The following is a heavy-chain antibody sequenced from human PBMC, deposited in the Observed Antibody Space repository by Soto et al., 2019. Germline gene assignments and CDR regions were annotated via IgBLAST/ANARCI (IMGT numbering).Heavy chain of an antibody. J-gene: IGHJ6*02. CDR1: GYTFTSYG. CDR2: ISAYNGNT. V-gene: IGHV1-18*01. D-gene: IGHD3-3*01. Sequence: ASVKVSCXASGYTFTSYGISWVRQAPGQGLEWMGWISAYNGNTNYAQKLQGRVTMTTDTSTSTAYMELRSLRSDDTAVYYCARGGYYDFWSGYGMDVWGQGTTVTVSS. CDR3: ARGGYYDFWSGYGMDV.